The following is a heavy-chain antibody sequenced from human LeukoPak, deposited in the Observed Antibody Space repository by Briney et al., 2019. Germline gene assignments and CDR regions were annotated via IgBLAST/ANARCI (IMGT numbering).Heavy chain of an antibody. J-gene: IGHJ4*02. Sequence: PGGSLRLSCVASGFTFSSYSMNWVRQAPGKGREWVSSISSSSSYIYYADSVKGRFTISRDNAKNSLYLQMNSLRAEDTAVYYCARDYYDSSHLDNWGQGTLVTVSS. V-gene: IGHV3-21*01. CDR1: GFTFSSYS. D-gene: IGHD3-22*01. CDR2: ISSSSSYI. CDR3: ARDYYDSSHLDN.